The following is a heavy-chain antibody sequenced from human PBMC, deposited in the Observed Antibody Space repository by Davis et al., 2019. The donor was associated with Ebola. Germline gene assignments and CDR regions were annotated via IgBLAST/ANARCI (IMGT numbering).Heavy chain of an antibody. CDR1: GGSISSSSYY. D-gene: IGHD3-10*01. V-gene: IGHV3-7*03. Sequence: ETLSLTCTVSGGSISSSSYYWGWVRQAPGKGLEWVANINGDGSEKYYVESVRGRLTISRDTAKNSLYLQMNSLRAEDTAVYYCARYITNKGGMDVWGQGTTVTVSS. CDR3: ARYITNKGGMDV. CDR2: INGDGSEK. J-gene: IGHJ6*02.